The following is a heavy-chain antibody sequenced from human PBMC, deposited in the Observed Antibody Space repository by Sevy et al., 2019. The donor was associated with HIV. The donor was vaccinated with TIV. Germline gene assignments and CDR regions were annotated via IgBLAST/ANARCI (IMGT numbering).Heavy chain of an antibody. CDR2: ISGSSSYI. CDR1: GFTFSSYS. CDR3: TRHVDVTSSWYQTYSFYYMDV. Sequence: GGSLRLSCAASGFTFSSYSLSWVRQAPGKGLEWVSSISGSSSYIYHTDSVKGRFTISRDNAKNSLDLQMNSLRAEDTAVYYCTRHVDVTSSWYQTYSFYYMDVWGKGTTVTASS. V-gene: IGHV3-21*01. D-gene: IGHD6-13*01. J-gene: IGHJ6*03.